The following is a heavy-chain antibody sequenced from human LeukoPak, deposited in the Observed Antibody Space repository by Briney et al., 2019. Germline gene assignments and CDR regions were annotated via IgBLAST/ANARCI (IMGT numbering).Heavy chain of an antibody. CDR1: GFTFTNAR. Sequence: GGSLRLSCAASGFTFTNARMSWVRQAPGKGLEWVGRIKSKTDGGTTDYAAPVKGRFTISRDDSKNTLYLQMNSLKTEDTAVYYCTTVAEATTVTTKYYYGMDVWGPGTTVTVSS. V-gene: IGHV3-15*01. CDR2: IKSKTDGGTT. D-gene: IGHD4-17*01. J-gene: IGHJ6*02. CDR3: TTVAEATTVTTKYYYGMDV.